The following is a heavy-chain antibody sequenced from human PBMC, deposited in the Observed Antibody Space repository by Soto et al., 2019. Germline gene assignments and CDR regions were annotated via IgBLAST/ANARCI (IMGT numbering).Heavy chain of an antibody. V-gene: IGHV1-69*06. CDR2: IIPIFGTA. CDR3: ARPLDIDAFDI. J-gene: IGHJ3*02. D-gene: IGHD2-15*01. Sequence: SVKFSCKASGGTFSSYAISWVRQAPGQGLEWMGGIIPIFGTANYAQKFQGRVTITADKSTSTAYMELSSLRSEDTAVYYCARPLDIDAFDIWGQGTMVTVSS. CDR1: GGTFSSYA.